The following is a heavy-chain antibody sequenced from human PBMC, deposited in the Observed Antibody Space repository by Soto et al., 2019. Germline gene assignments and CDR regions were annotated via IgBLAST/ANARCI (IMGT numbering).Heavy chain of an antibody. V-gene: IGHV1-3*01. CDR2: INAGKGNT. J-gene: IGHJ4*02. Sequence: ASVKVSCKASGYTFTSYAMHWVRQAPGQRLEWMGWINAGKGNTKYSQKFQGRVTITRDTSASTAYMELSSLRSEDTAVYYCARGITLPTPLDYWGQGTLVTVS. CDR1: GYTFTSYA. D-gene: IGHD1-20*01. CDR3: ARGITLPTPLDY.